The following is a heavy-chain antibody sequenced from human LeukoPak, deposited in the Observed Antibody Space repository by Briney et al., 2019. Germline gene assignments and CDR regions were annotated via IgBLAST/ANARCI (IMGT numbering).Heavy chain of an antibody. Sequence: GGSLRLSCAASGFTFSTYWMHWVRQVPGKGLEWVSRINSDGSTTTNADSVKGRFTISRDNAKNALYLQMNSLRAEDTALYYCARVGGPGWYGYWGQGTLVTVSS. V-gene: IGHV3-74*03. J-gene: IGHJ4*02. CDR2: INSDGSTT. CDR1: GFTFSTYW. CDR3: ARVGGPGWYGY. D-gene: IGHD6-19*01.